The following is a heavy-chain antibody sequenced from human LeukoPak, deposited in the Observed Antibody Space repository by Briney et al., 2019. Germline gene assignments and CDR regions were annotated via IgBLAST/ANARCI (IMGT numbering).Heavy chain of an antibody. D-gene: IGHD4-23*01. CDR3: ARDARNDYGGLYYFDY. CDR1: GGTFSSYA. CDR2: IIPIFGIA. Sequence: GASVKVSCKASGGTFSSYAISRVRQAPGQGLEWMGRIIPIFGIANYAQKFQGRVTITADKSTSTAYMELSSLRSEDTAVYYCARDARNDYGGLYYFDYWGQGTLVTVSS. J-gene: IGHJ4*02. V-gene: IGHV1-69*04.